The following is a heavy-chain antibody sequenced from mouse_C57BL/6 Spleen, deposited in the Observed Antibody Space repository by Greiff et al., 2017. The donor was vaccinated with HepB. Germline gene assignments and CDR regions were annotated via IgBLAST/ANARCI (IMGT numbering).Heavy chain of an antibody. CDR2: INPDSSTI. V-gene: IGHV4-1*01. D-gene: IGHD2-1*01. CDR3: ARPGIYYGNYGYFDV. Sequence: EVKLVESGGGLVQPGGSLKLSCAASGIDFSRYWMSWVRRAPGKGLEWIGEINPDSSTINYAPSLKDKFIISRDNAKNTLYLQMSKVRSEDTALYYCARPGIYYGNYGYFDVWGTGTTVTVSS. J-gene: IGHJ1*03. CDR1: GIDFSRYW.